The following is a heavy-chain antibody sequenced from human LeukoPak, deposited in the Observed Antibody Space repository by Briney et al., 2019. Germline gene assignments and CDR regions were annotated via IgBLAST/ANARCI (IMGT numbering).Heavy chain of an antibody. CDR3: ARETPRRGETRDGYR. CDR1: GFTFSNSW. J-gene: IGHJ4*02. Sequence: GGSLRLSCAASGFTFSNSWMSWVRQAPGKGLEWVATIKPDGSAQYYVDSVKGRFTISRDNAKNSLFLQINSLRAEDTAVYYCARETPRRGETRDGYRWGQGTVVTVSS. CDR2: IKPDGSAQ. V-gene: IGHV3-7*01. D-gene: IGHD5-24*01.